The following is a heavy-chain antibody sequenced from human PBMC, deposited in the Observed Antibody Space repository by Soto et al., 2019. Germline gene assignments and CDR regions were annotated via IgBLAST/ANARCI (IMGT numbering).Heavy chain of an antibody. V-gene: IGHV4-34*01. CDR3: ARVPLGYCSSTSCYARRNNWFDP. CDR1: GGSFSGYY. J-gene: IGHJ5*02. D-gene: IGHD2-2*01. CDR2: INHSGST. Sequence: SETLSLTCAVYGGSFSGYYWSWIRQPPGKGLEWIGEINHSGSTNYNPSLKSRVTISVDTSKNQFSLKLSSVTAADTAVYYCARVPLGYCSSTSCYARRNNWFDPWGQGTLVTVSS.